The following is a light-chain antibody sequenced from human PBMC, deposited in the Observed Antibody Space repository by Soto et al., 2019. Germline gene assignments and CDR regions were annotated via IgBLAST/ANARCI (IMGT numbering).Light chain of an antibody. CDR3: AAWDDSLNGYV. CDR1: SSNIGSNT. Sequence: QSVLTQPPSASGTPGQRVTISCSGSSSNIGSNTVNWYQQLPGTAPKLLIYSNNQRPSGVPDRVSGSKSGTSASLAIGGLQSEDEADYYCAAWDDSLNGYVFGTGTKVTVL. CDR2: SNN. J-gene: IGLJ1*01. V-gene: IGLV1-44*01.